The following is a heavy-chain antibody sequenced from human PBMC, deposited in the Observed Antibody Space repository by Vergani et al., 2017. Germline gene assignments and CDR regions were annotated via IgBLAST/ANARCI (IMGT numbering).Heavy chain of an antibody. CDR3: VKGVGLGYRRSSDPWYLQS. CDR1: GFVFNSYG. Sequence: QVQLVESGGGIVQPGRSLRLSCAASGFVFNSYGMHWVRQAPGKGLEWVAVVSYDGTHQVYSDSVKGRFIISRDASSDILHLQMNSLRPDDMAVYYCVKGVGLGYRRSSDPWYLQSWGQGTLVIVSS. CDR2: VSYDGTHQ. J-gene: IGHJ5*02. D-gene: IGHD6-6*01. V-gene: IGHV3-30*18.